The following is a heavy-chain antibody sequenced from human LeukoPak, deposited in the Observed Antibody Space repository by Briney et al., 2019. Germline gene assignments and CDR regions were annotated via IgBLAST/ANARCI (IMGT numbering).Heavy chain of an antibody. Sequence: ASVKVSCKASGYTFTGYYMHWVRQAPGQGLEWMGWINPNSGGTNYAQKFQGRVTRTRDTSISTAYMELSRLRSDDTAVYYCARETYYYDSSGYYYSAGLDYRGQGTLVTVSS. CDR1: GYTFTGYY. D-gene: IGHD3-22*01. CDR2: INPNSGGT. V-gene: IGHV1-2*02. CDR3: ARETYYYDSSGYYYSAGLDY. J-gene: IGHJ4*02.